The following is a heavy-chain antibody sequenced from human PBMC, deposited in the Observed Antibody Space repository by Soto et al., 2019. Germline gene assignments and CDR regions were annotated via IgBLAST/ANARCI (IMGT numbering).Heavy chain of an antibody. V-gene: IGHV4-30-4*01. CDR2: IYYSGST. J-gene: IGHJ6*01. CDR3: ARAPGNYYDSSGYYSTYYYYYGMDV. Sequence: SETLSLTCTVSGGSISSGDYYWSWSRQPPGKGLEWIGYIYYSGSTYYNPSLKSRVTISVDTSKNQFSLKLSSVTAADTAVYYCARAPGNYYDSSGYYSTYYYYYGMDVWGQGTTVT. D-gene: IGHD3-22*01. CDR1: GGSISSGDYY.